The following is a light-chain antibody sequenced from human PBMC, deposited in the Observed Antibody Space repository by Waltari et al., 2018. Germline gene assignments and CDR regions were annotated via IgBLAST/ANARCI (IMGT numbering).Light chain of an antibody. V-gene: IGLV3-21*03. CDR3: QVWDIDSDPSVV. Sequence: SYVLTQPPSVSVAPGRKARITGGGNNLGTKTAHWYQQKPGQAPVMVVYDDIDRPSGIPERFSGSNSGNTATLIINRVEAGDEADYYCQVWDIDSDPSVVFGGGTKLTVL. CDR2: DDI. CDR1: NLGTKT. J-gene: IGLJ2*01.